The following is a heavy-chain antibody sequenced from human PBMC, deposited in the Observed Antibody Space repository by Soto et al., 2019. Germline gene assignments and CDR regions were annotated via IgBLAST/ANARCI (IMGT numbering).Heavy chain of an antibody. CDR2: ISAYNGNT. Sequence: ASVKVSCKASGYTFTSYGISWVRQAPGQGLEWMGWISAYNGNTNYAQKLQGRVTMTTDTSTSTAYMELRSLRSDDTAVYYCARGVDSSGYYFSGDYFDYWGQGTLVTSPQ. D-gene: IGHD3-22*01. CDR3: ARGVDSSGYYFSGDYFDY. J-gene: IGHJ4*02. CDR1: GYTFTSYG. V-gene: IGHV1-18*01.